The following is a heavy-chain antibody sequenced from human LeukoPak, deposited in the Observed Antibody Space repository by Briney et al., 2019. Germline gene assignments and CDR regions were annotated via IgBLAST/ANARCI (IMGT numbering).Heavy chain of an antibody. CDR2: IKQDGSEK. CDR1: GFTFSSYW. CDR3: ARDLRYYDFWSGDYYYMDV. D-gene: IGHD3-3*01. Sequence: GGSLRLSCAASGFTFSSYWMSWVRQAPGKGLEWVANIKQDGSEKYYVDSVKGRFTISRDNAKNSLYLQMNSMRAEDTAVYYCARDLRYYDFWSGDYYYMDVWGKGTTVTVSS. J-gene: IGHJ6*03. V-gene: IGHV3-7*01.